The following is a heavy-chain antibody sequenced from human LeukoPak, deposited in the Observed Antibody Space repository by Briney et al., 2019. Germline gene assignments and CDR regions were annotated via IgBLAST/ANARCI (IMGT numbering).Heavy chain of an antibody. J-gene: IGHJ1*01. CDR3: ARIPKSGYFQH. D-gene: IGHD2-2*02. V-gene: IGHV4-30-4*08. Sequence: PSETLSLTCTVSGGSISSGDYYWSWIRQPPGKGLEWIGYIYYSGSTYYNPSLKSRVTISVDTSKNQFSLKLSSVTAADTAVYYCARIPKSGYFQHWGQGTLVTVSS. CDR2: IYYSGST. CDR1: GGSISSGDYY.